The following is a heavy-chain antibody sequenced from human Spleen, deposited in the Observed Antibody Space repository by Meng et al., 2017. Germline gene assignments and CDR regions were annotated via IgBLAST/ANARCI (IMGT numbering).Heavy chain of an antibody. Sequence: QVHLLQSGPEVKKPGPSGRVSCKASGYTFGSYGICWVRQAPGQGLEWMGWFVNYVDTYPAPKFQGRVTMTTDTHTNTAFMELRSLTSDDTAVYYCASGTPGRSYCDYWGQGTLVTVSS. CDR1: GYTFGSYG. CDR2: FVNYVDT. D-gene: IGHD2-15*01. V-gene: IGHV1-18*01. CDR3: ASGTPGRSYCDY. J-gene: IGHJ4*02.